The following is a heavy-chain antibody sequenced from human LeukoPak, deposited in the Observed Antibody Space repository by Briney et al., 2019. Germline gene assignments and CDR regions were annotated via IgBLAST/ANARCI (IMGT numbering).Heavy chain of an antibody. Sequence: PGGSLRLSCAVSGFTFSSYWMHWVRQAPGKGLVWVSRIDRDGSRINYADSVKGRFNISRDNGKNTQFLQMNSLRAEDAAVYYCVRGNDYGGPHYWGQGTLVTVSS. D-gene: IGHD4-23*01. CDR1: GFTFSSYW. J-gene: IGHJ4*02. V-gene: IGHV3-74*01. CDR2: IDRDGSRI. CDR3: VRGNDYGGPHY.